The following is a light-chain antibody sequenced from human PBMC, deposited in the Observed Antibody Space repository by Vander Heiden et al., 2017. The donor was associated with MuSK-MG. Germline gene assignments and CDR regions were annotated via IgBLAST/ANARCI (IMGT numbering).Light chain of an antibody. J-gene: IGLJ2*01. CDR1: TRDVGAAND. V-gene: IGLV2-8*01. CDR3: PSVAGTDGVVV. CDR2: EVN. Sequence: SALTQPPSASGSPDPSVPIACTGPTRDVGAANDVSWYQQHPGKAPKLLIYEVNKRPSGVPDRFSGFKSGSTASLTVTGLQAEDEADYYCPSVAGTDGVVVFGGGTKLTVL.